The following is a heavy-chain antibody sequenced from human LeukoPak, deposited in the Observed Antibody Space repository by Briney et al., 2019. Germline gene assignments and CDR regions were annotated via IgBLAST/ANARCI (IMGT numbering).Heavy chain of an antibody. D-gene: IGHD6-13*01. J-gene: IGHJ5*02. V-gene: IGHV1-8*01. CDR2: TNPNSGNT. Sequence: ASVKVSCKASGYTFTSYDINWVRQATGQGLEWMGWTNPNSGNTGYAQKFQGRVTMTRNTSISTAYMELSSLRSEDTAVYYCARAKYSSSWYETHNWFDPWGQGTLVTVSS. CDR3: ARAKYSSSWYETHNWFDP. CDR1: GYTFTSYD.